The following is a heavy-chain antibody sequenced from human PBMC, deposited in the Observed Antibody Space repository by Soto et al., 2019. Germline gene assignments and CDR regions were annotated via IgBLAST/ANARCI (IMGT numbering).Heavy chain of an antibody. CDR3: ARGRVPRILSIVVVTAIPTLDY. CDR1: GYTFTSYD. J-gene: IGHJ4*02. CDR2: MNPNSGNT. V-gene: IGHV1-8*01. Sequence: ASVKVSCKASGYTFTSYDINWVRRATGQGLEWMGWMNPNSGNTGYAQKFQGRVTMTRNTSISTAYMELSSVTAADTAVYYCARGRVPRILSIVVVTAIPTLDYWGQGTLVTVSS. D-gene: IGHD2-21*02.